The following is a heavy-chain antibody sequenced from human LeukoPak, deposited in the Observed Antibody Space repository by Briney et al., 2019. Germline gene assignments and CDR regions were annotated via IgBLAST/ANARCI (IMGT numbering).Heavy chain of an antibody. D-gene: IGHD3-22*01. J-gene: IGHJ3*01. CDR3: ARDHHRRLYDSQARDTFDF. Sequence: GGSLRLSCAASGFTFSSYSMNWVRQAPGKGLEWVSYISSSSTTIYYADSVKGRFTIPRDNAKNSLYLQMNSLRAEDTAVYYCARDHHRRLYDSQARDTFDFWGQGTMVTVSS. CDR1: GFTFSSYS. V-gene: IGHV3-48*01. CDR2: ISSSSTTI.